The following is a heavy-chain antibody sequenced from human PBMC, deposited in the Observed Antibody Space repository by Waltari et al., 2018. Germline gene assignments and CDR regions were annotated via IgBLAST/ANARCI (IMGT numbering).Heavy chain of an antibody. V-gene: IGHV1-18*01. Sequence: QVQLVQSGAEVKKPGASVKVSCKASGYTFSDYGISWVRQAPGKGIEWMGWVSGNNEPTNQAQKFQGRLIMTEDTSATTVYMELTYLTSDDTAVYYCARERHRLMEEGYLMALDPWGQGTLVTVSS. J-gene: IGHJ5*02. CDR3: ARERHRLMEEGYLMALDP. CDR1: GYTFSDYG. CDR2: VSGNNEPT. D-gene: IGHD3-3*01.